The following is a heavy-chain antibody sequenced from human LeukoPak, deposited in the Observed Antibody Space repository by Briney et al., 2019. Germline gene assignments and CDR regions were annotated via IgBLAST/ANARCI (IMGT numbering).Heavy chain of an antibody. Sequence: SETLSLTCTVSGGSISSGGYYWSWIRQPPGKGLGWIGYIYHSGSTYYNPSLKSRVTISVDRSKNQFSLKLSSVTAADTAVYYCARDIAARPRYFDYWGQGTLVTVSS. J-gene: IGHJ4*02. CDR3: ARDIAARPRYFDY. CDR1: GGSISSGGYY. D-gene: IGHD6-6*01. V-gene: IGHV4-30-2*01. CDR2: IYHSGST.